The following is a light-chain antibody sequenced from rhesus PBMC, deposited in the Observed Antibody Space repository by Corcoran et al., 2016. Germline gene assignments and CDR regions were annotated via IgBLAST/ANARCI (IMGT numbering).Light chain of an antibody. CDR1: QSLLHRDGRTY. CDR2: RVS. V-gene: IGKV2-73*01. J-gene: IGKJ2*01. CDR3: MQALQTPYS. Sequence: DIVMTQTPPSLPVTPGEPASISCRSSQSLLHRDGRTYLYWYLQKPGQPPRLLIYRVSNRFSGVPDRFSGSGSGTDFTLKISRVEAEDVGVYYCMQALQTPYSFGQGTKVEIK.